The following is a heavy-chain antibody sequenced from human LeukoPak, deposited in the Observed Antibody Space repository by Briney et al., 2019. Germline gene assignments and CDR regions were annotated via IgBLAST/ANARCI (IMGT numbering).Heavy chain of an antibody. V-gene: IGHV4-61*05. CDR2: IYYSGST. Sequence: SETLSLTCTVSAGSISSTTYYWGWIRQPPGKGLEWIGYIYYSGSTNYNPSLKSRVTISVDTSKNQFSLKLSSVTAADTAVYYCARHEEYMTSYGMDVWGQGTTVTVSS. CDR3: ARHEEYMTSYGMDV. J-gene: IGHJ6*02. D-gene: IGHD6-6*01. CDR1: AGSISSTTYY.